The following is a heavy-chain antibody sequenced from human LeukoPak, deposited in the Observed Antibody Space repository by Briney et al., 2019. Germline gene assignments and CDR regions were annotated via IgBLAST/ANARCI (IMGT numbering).Heavy chain of an antibody. CDR3: ARRKSGTNPGAFDS. CDR2: INRKGGGT. J-gene: IGHJ4*02. Sequence: AASVRVSSKAPGYTFTDYHLHGVRQAPGQGLQWRAWINRKGGGTSRSRQFQGRITLTSDTSIDTAYLHLSRLTSDDTAVYFCARRKSGTNPGAFDSWGQGTLVTVSS. V-gene: IGHV1-2*07. D-gene: IGHD3-10*01. CDR1: GYTFTDYH.